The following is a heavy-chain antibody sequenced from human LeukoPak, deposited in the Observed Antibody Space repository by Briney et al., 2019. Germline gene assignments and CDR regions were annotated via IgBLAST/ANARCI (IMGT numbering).Heavy chain of an antibody. CDR2: IYYSGSF. CDR3: ARHQTYSDYYYYYMDV. J-gene: IGHJ6*03. V-gene: IGHV4-39*01. CDR1: GGSISSSSYY. D-gene: IGHD4-11*01. Sequence: ASETLSLTCTVSGGSISSSSYYWGWIRQPPGKGLEWIGSIYYSGSFYYNPSLKSRVTISVDTSKNQFSLKLSSVTAADTAVYYCARHQTYSDYYYYYMDVWGKGTTVTISS.